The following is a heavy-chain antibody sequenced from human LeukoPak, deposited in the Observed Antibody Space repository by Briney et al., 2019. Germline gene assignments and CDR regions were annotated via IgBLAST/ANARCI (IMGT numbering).Heavy chain of an antibody. CDR1: GFTYSSYS. D-gene: IGHD4-17*01. CDR3: ARKAITVTTFDY. Sequence: PGGSLRLSCAASGFTYSSYSMSWVRQAPGKGLEWVSFISRDGGTIDYADSVEGRFTISRDNAKNSLYLQMSRLRGEDTAVYYCARKAITVTTFDYWGQGTLVTVSS. V-gene: IGHV3-48*04. CDR2: ISRDGGTI. J-gene: IGHJ4*02.